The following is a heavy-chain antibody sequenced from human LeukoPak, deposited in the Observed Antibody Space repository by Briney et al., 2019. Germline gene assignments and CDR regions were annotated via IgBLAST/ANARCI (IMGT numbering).Heavy chain of an antibody. Sequence: ASVKVSCKASGYTFTGYYIHWVRQSPGQGLEWVGWINPNSGDTEFAQKFQGRVTMTRDTSISTAYMKLSRLRSDDTAVYYCARPDCGGDCRLIQYWGQGTLVTVSS. J-gene: IGHJ1*01. CDR3: ARPDCGGDCRLIQY. D-gene: IGHD2-21*01. CDR1: GYTFTGYY. CDR2: INPNSGDT. V-gene: IGHV1-2*02.